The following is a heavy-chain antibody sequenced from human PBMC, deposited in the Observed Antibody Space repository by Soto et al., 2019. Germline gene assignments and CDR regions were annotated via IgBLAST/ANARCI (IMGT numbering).Heavy chain of an antibody. D-gene: IGHD6-19*01. Sequence: QVQLQESGPGLVKPSETLSLTCTVSGGSVSSGSYYWSWIRQPPGKGLEWIGYMYTSGSTNYNPSLKSRVIISVDTSKNQFSLKLSSVTAADTAVYYCARVSSGWYYFDYWGQGTLVTVSS. V-gene: IGHV4-61*01. CDR1: GGSVSSGSYY. CDR2: MYTSGST. J-gene: IGHJ4*02. CDR3: ARVSSGWYYFDY.